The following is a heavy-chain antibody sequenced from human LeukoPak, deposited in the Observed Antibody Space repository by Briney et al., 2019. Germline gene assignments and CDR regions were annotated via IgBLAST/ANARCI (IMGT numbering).Heavy chain of an antibody. CDR1: GFTFSSYG. Sequence: GGSLRLSCAASGFTFSSYGMSWVRQAPGKGLEWVSAISGSGGSTYYADSVKGRFTISRDNSKNTLYLQMNSLRAEDTAVYYCARNGYCSSTSCYAKGYDAFDIWGQGTMVTVSS. CDR2: ISGSGGST. CDR3: ARNGYCSSTSCYAKGYDAFDI. D-gene: IGHD2-2*03. J-gene: IGHJ3*02. V-gene: IGHV3-23*01.